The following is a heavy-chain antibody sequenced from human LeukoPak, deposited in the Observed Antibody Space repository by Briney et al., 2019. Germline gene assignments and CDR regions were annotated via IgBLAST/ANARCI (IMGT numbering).Heavy chain of an antibody. CDR1: GGSFSGYY. J-gene: IGHJ5*02. V-gene: IGHV4-34*01. CDR3: ARGGIAVAGGPNWFDR. D-gene: IGHD6-19*01. CDR2: INHSGST. Sequence: PSETLSLTCAVYGGSFSGYYWSWIRQPPGKGLEWIGEINHSGSTNYNPSLKSLVTISVDTSKNQFSLKLSSVTAADTAVYYCARGGIAVAGGPNWFDRWGQGTLVTVSS.